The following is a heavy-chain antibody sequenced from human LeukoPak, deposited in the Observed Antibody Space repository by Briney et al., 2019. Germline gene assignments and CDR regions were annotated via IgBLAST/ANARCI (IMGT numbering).Heavy chain of an antibody. J-gene: IGHJ4*02. CDR2: IYSGGST. D-gene: IGHD3-22*01. CDR1: GFTVSSNY. CDR3: AKGLPWRYYYDSSGYPFDY. V-gene: IGHV3-66*01. Sequence: GGSLRLSCAASGFTVSSNYMSWVRQAPGKGLEWVSVIYSGGSTYYADSVKGRFTISRDNSKNTLYLQMNSLRAEDTAVYYCAKGLPWRYYYDSSGYPFDYWGQGTLVTVSS.